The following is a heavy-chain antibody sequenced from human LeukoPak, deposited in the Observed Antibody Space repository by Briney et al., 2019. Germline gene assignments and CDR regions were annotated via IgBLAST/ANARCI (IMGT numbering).Heavy chain of an antibody. CDR1: GFTFRSHA. D-gene: IGHD5-24*01. CDR2: ISYDGNIK. CDR3: ARDFSERYSLDY. V-gene: IGHV3-30-3*01. J-gene: IGHJ4*02. Sequence: PGGSLRLSCAASGFTFRSHAMHWVRQAPGKGLEWVSFISYDGNIKYYADSVKGRFTISRDNSKNTVYLQMNSLRDEDTAVYYCARDFSERYSLDYWGQGTLVTVSS.